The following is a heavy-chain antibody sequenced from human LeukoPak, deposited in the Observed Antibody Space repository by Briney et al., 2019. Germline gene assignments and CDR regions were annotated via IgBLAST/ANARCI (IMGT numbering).Heavy chain of an antibody. CDR3: ARELRGRMRGSVGGLFAPYYTYYYMDV. Sequence: ASVKVSCKASEYTFTKYSIHWVRQAPGQGLEWMGMINPSDGATTYAQRFQGRVTMTRDMSTTTVYMDLRSLRSEDTAVYFCARELRGRMRGSVGGLFAPYYTYYYMDVWGRGTTVTVSS. V-gene: IGHV1-46*01. D-gene: IGHD3-16*01. CDR1: EYTFTKYS. CDR2: INPSDGAT. J-gene: IGHJ6*03.